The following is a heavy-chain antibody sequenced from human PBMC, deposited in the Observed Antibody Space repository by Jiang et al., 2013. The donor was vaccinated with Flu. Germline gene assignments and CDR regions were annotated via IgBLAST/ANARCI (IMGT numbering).Heavy chain of an antibody. V-gene: IGHV5-51*01. CDR1: GYSFTSYW. CDR2: IYPGDSDT. D-gene: IGHD6-19*01. CDR3: AIQWLLAKDAFDI. J-gene: IGHJ3*02. Sequence: LKISCKGSGYSFTSYWIGWVRQMPGKGLEWMGIIYPGDSDTRYSPSFQGQVTISADKSISTAYLQWSSLKASDTAMYYCAIQWLLAKDAFDIWGQGTMVTVSS.